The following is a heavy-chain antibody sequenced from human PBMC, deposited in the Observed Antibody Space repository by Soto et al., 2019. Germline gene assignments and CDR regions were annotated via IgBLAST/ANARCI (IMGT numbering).Heavy chain of an antibody. CDR2: IKQDGSEK. CDR3: ARAETYYDFWSGYP. Sequence: GGSLRLSCAASGFTFSSYWMSWVRQAPGKGLEWVANIKQDGSEKYYVDSVKGRFTISRDNAKNSLYLQMNSLRSDDTAVYYCARAETYYDFWSGYPWGQGTLVTVSS. J-gene: IGHJ5*02. V-gene: IGHV3-7*03. D-gene: IGHD3-3*01. CDR1: GFTFSSYW.